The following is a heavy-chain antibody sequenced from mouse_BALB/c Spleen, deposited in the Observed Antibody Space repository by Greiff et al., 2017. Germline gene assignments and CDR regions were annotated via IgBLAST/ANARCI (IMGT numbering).Heavy chain of an antibody. CDR1: GFNIKDTY. Sequence: EVQVVESGAELVKPGASVKLSCTASGFNIKDTYMRWVKQRPEQGLEWIGRIDPANGNTKYDPKFQGKATITADTSSNTAYLQLSSLTSEDTAVYYCAREDGYSGFAYWGQGTLVTVSA. V-gene: IGHV14-3*02. CDR3: AREDGYSGFAY. CDR2: IDPANGNT. D-gene: IGHD2-3*01. J-gene: IGHJ3*01.